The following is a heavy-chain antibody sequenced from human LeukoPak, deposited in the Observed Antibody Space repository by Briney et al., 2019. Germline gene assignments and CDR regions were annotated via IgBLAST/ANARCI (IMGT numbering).Heavy chain of an antibody. Sequence: SVKVSCKASGGTFSSYAISWVRQAPGQGLEWMGGIIPIFGTANYAQKFQGRVTITADESTSTAYMELSSLRSEDTAVYYCARSTVDTAMVSPRSFDYWGQGTLVTVSP. D-gene: IGHD5-18*01. CDR1: GGTFSSYA. J-gene: IGHJ4*02. CDR3: ARSTVDTAMVSPRSFDY. CDR2: IIPIFGTA. V-gene: IGHV1-69*13.